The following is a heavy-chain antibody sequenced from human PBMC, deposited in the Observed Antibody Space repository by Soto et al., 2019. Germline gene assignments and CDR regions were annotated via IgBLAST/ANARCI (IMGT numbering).Heavy chain of an antibody. Sequence: SETLSLTCAISSGSISSSNWWSWVRQPPGKGLEWIGEIYHSGSTNYNPSLKSRVTISVDKSKNQFSLKLSSVTAADTAVYYCARGVPKYNWFDPWGQGTLVTVSS. CDR3: ARGVPKYNWFDP. V-gene: IGHV4-4*02. CDR1: SGSISSSNW. CDR2: IYHSGST. J-gene: IGHJ5*02.